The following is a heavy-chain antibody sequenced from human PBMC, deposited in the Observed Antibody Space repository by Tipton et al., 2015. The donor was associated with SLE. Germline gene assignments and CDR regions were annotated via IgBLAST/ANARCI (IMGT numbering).Heavy chain of an antibody. CDR1: GFTFSDYY. Sequence: SLRLSCAASGFTFSDYYMSWIRQAPGKGLEWVSYISSSGSTIYYADSVKGRFTISRDNAKNSLYLQMNSLRAEDMALYYCAREANGDYFFDYWGQGTLVTVSS. D-gene: IGHD4-17*01. V-gene: IGHV3-11*01. CDR3: AREANGDYFFDY. CDR2: ISSSGSTI. J-gene: IGHJ4*02.